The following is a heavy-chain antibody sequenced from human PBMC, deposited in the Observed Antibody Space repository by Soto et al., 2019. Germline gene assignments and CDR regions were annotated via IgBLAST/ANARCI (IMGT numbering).Heavy chain of an antibody. J-gene: IGHJ3*02. V-gene: IGHV3-21*01. CDR3: ARVHPHCSSTSCYAFDI. D-gene: IGHD2-2*01. CDR1: GFTFSSYS. CDR2: ISSSSSYI. Sequence: GGSLRLSCAASGFTFSSYSMNWVRQAPGKGLEWVSSISSSSSYIYYADSVKGRFTISRDNAKNSLYLQMNSLRAEDTAVYYCARVHPHCSSTSCYAFDIWGQGTMVTVSS.